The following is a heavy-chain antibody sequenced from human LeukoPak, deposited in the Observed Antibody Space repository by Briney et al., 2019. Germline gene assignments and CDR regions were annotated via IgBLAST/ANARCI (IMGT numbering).Heavy chain of an antibody. CDR1: GFTFSSYW. CDR2: IKQDGSEK. CDR3: ARDLDSSGWYYIGFDYWGQNGAHYFDY. V-gene: IGHV3-7*01. J-gene: IGHJ4*02. Sequence: GGSLRLSCAASGFTFSSYWMSWVRQAPGKGLEWVANIKQDGSEKYYVDSVKGRFTISRDNAKNSLYLQMNSLRAEDTAVYYCARDLDSSGWYYIGFDYWGQNGAHYFDYWGQGTLVTVSS. D-gene: IGHD6-19*01.